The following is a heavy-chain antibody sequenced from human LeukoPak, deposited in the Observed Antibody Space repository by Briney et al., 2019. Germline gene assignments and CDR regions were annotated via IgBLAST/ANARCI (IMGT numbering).Heavy chain of an antibody. V-gene: IGHV3-23*01. CDR2: IGTGGGT. J-gene: IGHJ4*02. CDR1: GFTFSGYA. D-gene: IGHD3-22*01. Sequence: GGSLRLSCAASGFTFSGYAMSWVRQAPGKGLDWVSVIGTGGGTYYADSVKGRFTISRDNAKNTLYLQMNSLIAEDTAVYYCANPRIPMMQWGQGTLVTVSS. CDR3: ANPRIPMMQ.